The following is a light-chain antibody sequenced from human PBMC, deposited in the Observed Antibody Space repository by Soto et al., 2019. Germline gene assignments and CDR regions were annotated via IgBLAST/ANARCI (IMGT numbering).Light chain of an antibody. CDR2: GAS. V-gene: IGKV3-20*01. CDR1: QSVSSSY. Sequence: EIVLTQSPGTLSLSPGERATLSCRASQSVSSSYLAWYQQKPGQAPRLLIYGASSRDTGIPDRFSGSVSGTDFTLTISRLEPEDLAVYYCQQYGSSSYTFGQGTKLEIK. J-gene: IGKJ2*01. CDR3: QQYGSSSYT.